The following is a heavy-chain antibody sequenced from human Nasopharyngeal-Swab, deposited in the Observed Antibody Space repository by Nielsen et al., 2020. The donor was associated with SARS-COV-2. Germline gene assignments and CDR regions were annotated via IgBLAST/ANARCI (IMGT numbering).Heavy chain of an antibody. CDR3: ARATMIVVVIGAFDI. D-gene: IGHD3-22*01. J-gene: IGHJ3*02. V-gene: IGHV4-31*02. CDR2: IYYSGSI. Sequence: PGKGLEWIGYIYYSGSIYYNPSLKSRVTISVDTSKNQFSLKLSSVTAADTAVYYCARATMIVVVIGAFDIWGQGTMVTVSS.